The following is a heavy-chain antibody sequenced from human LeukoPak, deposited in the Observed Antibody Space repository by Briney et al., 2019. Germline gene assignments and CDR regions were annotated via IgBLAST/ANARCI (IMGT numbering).Heavy chain of an antibody. CDR1: GGSFSGYY. J-gene: IGHJ4*02. V-gene: IGHV4-34*01. CDR3: ARVFNPPGKYNWNRNFDY. CDR2: INHSGST. Sequence: SETLSLTCAVYGGSFSGYYWSWIRQPPGKGLEWIGEINHSGSTNYNPSLKSRVTISVDKSKNQFSLKLSSVTAADTAVYYCARVFNPPGKYNWNRNFDYWGQGTLVTVSS. D-gene: IGHD1-20*01.